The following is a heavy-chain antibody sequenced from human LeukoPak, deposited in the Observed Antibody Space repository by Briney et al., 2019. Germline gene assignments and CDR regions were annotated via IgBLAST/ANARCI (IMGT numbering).Heavy chain of an antibody. D-gene: IGHD3-10*01. J-gene: IGHJ5*02. Sequence: GGSLRLSCAASGFTFSNYGMRWVRQAPGKGREWVEPIRFDGGQTYYADSVKGRFTISRDNYKSTVYLQMNSVRVEDEAVYYCSKDLTSDFGGDLDPWGQGTLVTASS. CDR2: IRFDGGQT. CDR1: GFTFSNYG. V-gene: IGHV3-30*02. CDR3: SKDLTSDFGGDLDP.